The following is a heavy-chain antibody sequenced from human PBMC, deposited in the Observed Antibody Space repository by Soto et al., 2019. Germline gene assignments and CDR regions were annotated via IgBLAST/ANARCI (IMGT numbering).Heavy chain of an antibody. J-gene: IGHJ6*02. CDR3: PRASSSCANYYFYFLDI. Sequence: DSVKGSCKASGDRFSNYGIHWVRQAPGQRLEWLGWVSAGNGQTKYSQRFQGRVTITRDTSASTAHMDLTSLTSEDTGVHSCPRASSSCANYYFYFLDICRQGRSVTVSS. D-gene: IGHD6-13*01. CDR2: VSAGNGQT. CDR1: GDRFSNYG. V-gene: IGHV1-3*01.